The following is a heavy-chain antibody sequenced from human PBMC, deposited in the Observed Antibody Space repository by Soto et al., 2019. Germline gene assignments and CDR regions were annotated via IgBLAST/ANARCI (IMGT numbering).Heavy chain of an antibody. CDR1: GFSFSSYA. CDR2: ISGSGGST. CDR3: AKDLGAYDFWSGPYGMDV. J-gene: IGHJ6*02. V-gene: IGHV3-23*01. Sequence: LRLSFAASGFSFSSYAMSWVRQAPGKGLEWVSAISGSGGSTYYADSVKGRFTISRDNSKNTLYLQMNSLRAEDTAVYYCAKDLGAYDFWSGPYGMDVWGQGTTVTVSS. D-gene: IGHD3-3*01.